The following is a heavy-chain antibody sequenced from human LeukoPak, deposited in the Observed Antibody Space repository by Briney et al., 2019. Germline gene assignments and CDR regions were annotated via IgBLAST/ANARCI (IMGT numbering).Heavy chain of an antibody. CDR1: GFTFSNAW. CDR2: IKSKTDGGTT. J-gene: IGHJ4*02. V-gene: IGHV3-15*01. Sequence: PGGSRRLSCAASGFTFSNAWMSWVSQAPGKGLEWVGRIKSKTDGGTTDYAAPVKGRFTISRDDSKNTLYLQMNSLKTEDTAVYYCTTVRRAVAGPIDYWGQGTLVTVSS. CDR3: TTVRRAVAGPIDY. D-gene: IGHD6-19*01.